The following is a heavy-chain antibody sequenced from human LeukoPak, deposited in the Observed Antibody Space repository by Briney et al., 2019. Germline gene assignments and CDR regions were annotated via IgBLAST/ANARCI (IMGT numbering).Heavy chain of an antibody. J-gene: IGHJ3*02. Sequence: PSETLSLTCIVSGGSVSSSSYYWGWIRQTPGRGLEWIGSVYYKGNTYYIPSLKSRVTMSVDTSKNQFSLKLSSVTAADTAVYYCARPLTGDSTAFDIWGQGTMVTVSS. CDR2: VYYKGNT. CDR1: GGSVSSSSYY. CDR3: ARPLTGDSTAFDI. D-gene: IGHD7-27*01. V-gene: IGHV4-39*07.